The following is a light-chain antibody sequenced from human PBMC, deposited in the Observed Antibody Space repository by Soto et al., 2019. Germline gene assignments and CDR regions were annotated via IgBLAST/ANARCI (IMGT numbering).Light chain of an antibody. CDR2: EVS. J-gene: IGLJ1*01. CDR1: SSDAGGYNY. Sequence: QSALTQPASVSGSPGQSITISCTGTSSDAGGYNYVSWYQQHPGKAPKLMIYEVSNRPSGVSNRFSGSKSGNTASLTISGLQAEDEADYYCSSYTSSSKVFGTGTKVTVL. V-gene: IGLV2-14*01. CDR3: SSYTSSSKV.